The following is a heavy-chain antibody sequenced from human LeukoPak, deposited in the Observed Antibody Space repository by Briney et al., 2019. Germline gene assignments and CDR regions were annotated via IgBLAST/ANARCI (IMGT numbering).Heavy chain of an antibody. CDR1: GASISGSDHY. V-gene: IGHV4-61*02. D-gene: IGHD3-22*01. CDR3: ARGPFPRYYYDTSGYQWAFDV. J-gene: IGHJ3*01. CDR2: IYSTGTT. Sequence: SEALSLTCTVSGASISGSDHYWSWVRQPAGKGLEWTGRIYSTGTTHYNPSLKSRVTLSIDTSKNQFSLNLKSASAADTAVYYCARGPFPRYYYDTSGYQWAFDVWGQGTKVTVSS.